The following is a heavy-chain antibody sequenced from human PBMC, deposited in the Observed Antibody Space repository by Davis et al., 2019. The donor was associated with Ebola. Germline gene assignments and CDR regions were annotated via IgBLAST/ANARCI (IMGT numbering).Heavy chain of an antibody. D-gene: IGHD5-18*01. V-gene: IGHV1-2*02. CDR2: INPNSGGT. CDR1: GYTFTGYY. Sequence: ASVKVSCKASGYTFTGYYMHWVRQAPGQGLEWMGWINPNSGGTNYAQKFQGRVTMTRDTSISTAYMELSRLRSDDTAVYYCARDYLDTAMGDAFDIWGQGTMVTVSS. CDR3: ARDYLDTAMGDAFDI. J-gene: IGHJ3*02.